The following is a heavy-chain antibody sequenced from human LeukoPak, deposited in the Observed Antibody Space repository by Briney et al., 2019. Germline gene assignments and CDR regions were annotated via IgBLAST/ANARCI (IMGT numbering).Heavy chain of an antibody. Sequence: QTGGSERLSCAASGFTVSSNYMSWVRQAPGKGLEWVSDIYSGGSTYYADSVKGRFTISRDNSKNTLYLQMNSLRAEDTAVYYCARGTTKEGGLFDYCYYGMDVWAQSTTVPVSS. CDR3: ARGTTKEGGLFDYCYYGMDV. CDR2: IYSGGST. J-gene: IGHJ6*01. CDR1: GFTVSSNY. V-gene: IGHV3-66*01. D-gene: IGHD1-7*01.